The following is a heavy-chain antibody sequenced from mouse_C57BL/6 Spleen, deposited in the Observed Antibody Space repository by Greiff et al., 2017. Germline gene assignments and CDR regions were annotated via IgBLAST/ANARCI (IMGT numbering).Heavy chain of an antibody. J-gene: IGHJ1*03. V-gene: IGHV1-80*01. Sequence: QVQLQQSGAELVKPGASVKISCKASGYAFSSYWMNWVKQRPGKGLEWIGQIYPGDGDTNYNGKFQGKATLTADKSYSTAYMQLSSLTSEDSAVYFCARWSSEWYFDVWGTGTTVTVSS. CDR1: GYAFSSYW. CDR2: IYPGDGDT. CDR3: ARWSSEWYFDV. D-gene: IGHD1-1*01.